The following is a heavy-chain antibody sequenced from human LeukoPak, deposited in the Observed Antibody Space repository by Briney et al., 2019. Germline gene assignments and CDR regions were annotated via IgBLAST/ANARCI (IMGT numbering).Heavy chain of an antibody. CDR1: GGSISSGSCY. D-gene: IGHD3-10*01. CDR3: AREGFGELLNFDY. CDR2: IYTSGST. V-gene: IGHV4-61*02. J-gene: IGHJ4*02. Sequence: TLSLTCTVSGGSISSGSCYWSWIRQPAGKGLEWIGRIYTSGSTNYNPSLKSRVTISVDTPKNQFSLKLSSVTAADTAVYYCAREGFGELLNFDYWGQGTLVTVSS.